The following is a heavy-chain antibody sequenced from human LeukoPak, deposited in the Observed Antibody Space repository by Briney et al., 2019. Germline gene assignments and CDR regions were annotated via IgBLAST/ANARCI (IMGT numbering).Heavy chain of an antibody. CDR1: GYTFTGYY. D-gene: IGHD2-15*01. Sequence: GASVKVSCKASGYTFTGYYMHWVRQAPGQGLEWMGWINPNSGGTNYAQKFQGRDTMTRDTSISTAYMELSRLRSDDTAVYYCAREKVVDGGYGMDVWGQGTTVTVSS. CDR3: AREKVVDGGYGMDV. V-gene: IGHV1-2*02. J-gene: IGHJ6*02. CDR2: INPNSGGT.